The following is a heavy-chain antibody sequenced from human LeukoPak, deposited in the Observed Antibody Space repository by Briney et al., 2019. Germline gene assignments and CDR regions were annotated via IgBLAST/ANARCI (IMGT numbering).Heavy chain of an antibody. D-gene: IGHD3-10*02. V-gene: IGHV3-48*03. CDR2: ISSSGSTI. CDR1: GFTFTSYE. Sequence: GGSLRLSCAASGFTFTSYEMSWVRQAPGEGLEWVSYISSSGSTIYYADSVKGRFTISRDNAKNSLYLQMNSLRAEDTAVYYCAELGITMIGCVWGKGTTVTISS. CDR3: AELGITMIGCV. J-gene: IGHJ6*04.